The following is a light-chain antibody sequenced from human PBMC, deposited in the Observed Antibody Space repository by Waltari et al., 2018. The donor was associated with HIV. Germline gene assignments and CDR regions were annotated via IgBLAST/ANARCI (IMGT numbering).Light chain of an antibody. CDR2: GVA. CDR1: QSLSSTY. CDR3: QYLGT. J-gene: IGKJ1*01. V-gene: IGKV3-20*01. Sequence: IVLTQSPGTLSLSPGDRATLPCRASQSLSSTYLAWYQQKPGQAPRLLIFGVASRATGIPDRFRGFGSGTYFTLTISRLEPEDSAVYYCQYLGTFGQGTKMEIK.